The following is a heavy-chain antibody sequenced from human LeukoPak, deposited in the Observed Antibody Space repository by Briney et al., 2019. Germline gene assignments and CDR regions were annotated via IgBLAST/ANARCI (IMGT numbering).Heavy chain of an antibody. Sequence: GGSLRLSCAASGFTFSDYFMSWIRQAPGKGLEWVAYISTTDIIYYADSVKGRFTISRDNAKNSLYLQMNSLRAEDTAVYYCAQMTTVTHFDYWGQGTLVTVSS. CDR2: ISTTDII. CDR3: AQMTTVTHFDY. V-gene: IGHV3-69-1*01. CDR1: GFTFSDYF. D-gene: IGHD4-17*01. J-gene: IGHJ4*02.